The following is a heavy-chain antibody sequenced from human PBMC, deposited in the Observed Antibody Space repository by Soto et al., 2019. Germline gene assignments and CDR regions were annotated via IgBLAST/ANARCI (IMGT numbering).Heavy chain of an antibody. CDR2: IRYDGSDE. D-gene: IGHD1-26*01. V-gene: IGHV3-33*08. CDR1: ASIFKGHG. CDR3: ARDGVGATTFVGCLDY. J-gene: IGHJ4*02. Sequence: QVQLVESGGGVVQPGGSLRLSCAASASIFKGHGMHWVRQAPGKGLEWVAIIRYDGSDEHYGDSVKGRFTISRDNTKNMLYLQLNSLRAEDTAVYYCARDGVGATTFVGCLDYWGQGTLVTVCS.